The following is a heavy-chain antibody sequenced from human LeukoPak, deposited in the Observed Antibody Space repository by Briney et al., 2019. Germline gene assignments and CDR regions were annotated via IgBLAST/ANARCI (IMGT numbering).Heavy chain of an antibody. CDR2: IRGSGGTT. V-gene: IGHV3-23*01. J-gene: IGHJ4*02. Sequence: GGSLRLSCAASGFTFSSYVMSWVRQAPGKGLEWVSAIRGSGGTTYYADSVKGRFTISRDNSKNTLYLQMNSLRAEDTAVYYCAKDNPYCSSPNCYFDYWGQGTLVTVSS. CDR3: AKDNPYCSSPNCYFDY. CDR1: GFTFSSYV. D-gene: IGHD2-2*01.